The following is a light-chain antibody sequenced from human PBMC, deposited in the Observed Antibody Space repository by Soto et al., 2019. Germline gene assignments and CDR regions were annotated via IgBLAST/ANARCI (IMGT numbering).Light chain of an antibody. Sequence: SVLTQPASVSGSPGQSITISCTGTSSDVGSYNLVSWYQQHPGKAPKLMIYEGSKRPSGVSNRFSGSKSGNTASLTISGLQADDEADYYCCSYAGSSTFFGTGTKVTVL. J-gene: IGLJ1*01. V-gene: IGLV2-23*03. CDR2: EGS. CDR3: CSYAGSSTF. CDR1: SSDVGSYNL.